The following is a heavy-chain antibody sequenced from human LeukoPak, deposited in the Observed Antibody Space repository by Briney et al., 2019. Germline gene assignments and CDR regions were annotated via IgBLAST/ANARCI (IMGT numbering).Heavy chain of an antibody. D-gene: IGHD6-13*01. Sequence: PGGSLRLSCAASGFTFSSCWMSWVRQAPGKGLEWVANIKQDASEKNYLDSVKGRFTISRDNAKNSLYLQMNSLRAEDTAVYYCARDQAGIAAAGRFDYWGQGTLVTVSS. CDR2: IKQDASEK. V-gene: IGHV3-7*01. CDR3: ARDQAGIAAAGRFDY. J-gene: IGHJ4*02. CDR1: GFTFSSCW.